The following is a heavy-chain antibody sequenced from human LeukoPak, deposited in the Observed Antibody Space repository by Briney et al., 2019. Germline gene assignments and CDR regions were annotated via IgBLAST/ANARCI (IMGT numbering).Heavy chain of an antibody. CDR2: ISSSSSTI. Sequence: GGSLRLSCAAPGLTFSSYSMNWVRQAPGKGLEWVSYISSSSSTIYYADSVKGRFTISRDNAKNSLYLQMNSLRAEDTAVYYCAREGLILWFGALDYWGQGTLVTVSS. CDR1: GLTFSSYS. J-gene: IGHJ4*02. D-gene: IGHD3-10*01. V-gene: IGHV3-48*04. CDR3: AREGLILWFGALDY.